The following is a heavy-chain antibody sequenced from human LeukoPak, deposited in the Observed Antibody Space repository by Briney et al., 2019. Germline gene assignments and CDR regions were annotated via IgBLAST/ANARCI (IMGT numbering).Heavy chain of an antibody. D-gene: IGHD1-26*01. CDR1: GGSISSSSYY. V-gene: IGHV4-39*01. J-gene: IGHJ4*02. CDR2: IYYSGST. CDR3: ASIALPVGATTDFDY. Sequence: PSETLSLTCTVSGGSISSSSYYWGWIRQPPGKGLEWIGSIYYSGSTYYNPSLKSRVTISVDTSKNQFSLKLSSVTAADTAVYYCASIALPVGATTDFDYWGQGTLVTVSS.